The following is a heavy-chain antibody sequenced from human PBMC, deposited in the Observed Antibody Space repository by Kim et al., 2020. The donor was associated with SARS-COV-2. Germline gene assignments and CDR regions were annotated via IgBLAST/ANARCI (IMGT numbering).Heavy chain of an antibody. Sequence: GGSLRLSCAASGFTFSTYWMHWVRQAPGKGLVWVSRINSDASSTSYADSVKGRFTISRDNAKNTLYLQMNSLRAEDMAMYYCARAAAVSGTGGSYWGQGT. CDR2: INSDASST. D-gene: IGHD6-19*01. CDR3: ARAAAVSGTGGSY. J-gene: IGHJ4*02. V-gene: IGHV3-74*01. CDR1: GFTFSTYW.